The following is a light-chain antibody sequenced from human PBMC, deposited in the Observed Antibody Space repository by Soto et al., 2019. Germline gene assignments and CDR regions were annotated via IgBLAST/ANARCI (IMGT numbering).Light chain of an antibody. V-gene: IGLV3-21*04. CDR3: QVWDSSSDHVV. CDR1: NIGSKS. J-gene: IGLJ2*01. CDR2: YDS. Sequence: SSELTQPPSESVAPGKTARITCGGNNIGSKSVHWYQQKPGQAPVLVIYYDSDRPSGIPERFSGSNSGNTATLTISRVEAGDEADYYCQVWDSSSDHVVFGGGTKLTVL.